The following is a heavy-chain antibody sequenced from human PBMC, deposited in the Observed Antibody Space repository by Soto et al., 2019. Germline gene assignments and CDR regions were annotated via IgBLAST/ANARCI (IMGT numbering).Heavy chain of an antibody. CDR1: GDTFNNYT. CDR3: ARGCSSSSCYHFDY. V-gene: IGHV1-69*01. D-gene: IGHD2-2*01. Sequence: QVQLVQSGAEVKKPGSSVKVSCKASGDTFNNYTFSWVRQAPGQGLEWMGGIIPMFGTPNNAQKFQGRVTITADESTSTAYMELSSLRSEDTAVYYCARGCSSSSCYHFDYWGQGTLVTVSA. CDR2: IIPMFGTP. J-gene: IGHJ4*02.